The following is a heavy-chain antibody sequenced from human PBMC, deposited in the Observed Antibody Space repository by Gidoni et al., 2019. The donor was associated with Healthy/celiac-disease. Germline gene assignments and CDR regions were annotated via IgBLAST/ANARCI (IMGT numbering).Heavy chain of an antibody. CDR2: ISWDGGST. CDR1: GFTFDDYT. V-gene: IGHV3-43*01. Sequence: EVQLVESGGVVVQPGGSLRLSCAASGFTFDDYTMHWVRQAPGKGLELVSLISWDGGSTYYADSVKGRFTISRDNSKNSLYLQMNSLRTEDTALYYCAKGNYYDSSGYYPYYFDYWGQGTLVTVSS. CDR3: AKGNYYDSSGYYPYYFDY. D-gene: IGHD3-22*01. J-gene: IGHJ4*02.